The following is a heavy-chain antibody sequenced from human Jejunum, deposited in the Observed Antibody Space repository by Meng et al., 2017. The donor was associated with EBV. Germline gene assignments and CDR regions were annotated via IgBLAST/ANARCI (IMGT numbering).Heavy chain of an antibody. CDR2: IDHSGRT. J-gene: IGHJ5*02. CDR3: ARQFDSRRNHWFDP. Sequence: QAQVKRWGAGPLRPSETLSLTCAVYGGSFSDYYWSGIRQPPGKGLEWIGEIDHSGRTNYNPSLKSRVTLSLLTSKDHFSLRLSSVTAADTAVYYCARQFDSRRNHWFDPWGQGTLVTVSS. D-gene: IGHD3-10*01. CDR1: GGSFSDYY. V-gene: IGHV4-34*01.